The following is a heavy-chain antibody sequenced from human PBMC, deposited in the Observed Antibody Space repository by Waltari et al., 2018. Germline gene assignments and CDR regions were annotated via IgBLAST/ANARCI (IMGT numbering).Heavy chain of an antibody. CDR1: GGSFSSYW. V-gene: IGHV4-59*12. CDR3: ARRYSYGLNDGFDD. D-gene: IGHD1-26*01. Sequence: QVQLQESGPGLVKPSETLSLTCAVSGGSFSSYWWGWIRQPPGKGLEWIGTIYGRSGSTEYNPSLKSRATISRDTSKKQFSLKVSSVTAADTAVYYCARRYSYGLNDGFDDWGQGALVTVSS. J-gene: IGHJ4*02. CDR2: IYGRSGST.